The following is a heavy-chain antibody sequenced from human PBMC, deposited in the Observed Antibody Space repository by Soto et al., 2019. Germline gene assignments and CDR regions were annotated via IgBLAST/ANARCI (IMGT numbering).Heavy chain of an antibody. CDR3: AKGSSSSRPYYFDY. CDR2: ITGDGGDT. V-gene: IGHV3-23*01. Sequence: EVQFLQSGGGLVQPAGSLRLSCAACGFTFSSYAMSWVRQAPVKGLEWVSAITGDGGDTYHADSVKGRFTISRDNSKNTLSLQMNSLRAEDTAVYFCAKGSSSSRPYYFDYWGQGSLVTVSS. D-gene: IGHD2-2*01. CDR1: GFTFSSYA. J-gene: IGHJ4*02.